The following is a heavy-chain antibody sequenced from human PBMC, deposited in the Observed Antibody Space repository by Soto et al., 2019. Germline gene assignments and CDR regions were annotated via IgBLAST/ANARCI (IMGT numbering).Heavy chain of an antibody. CDR2: IYYSGST. CDR3: ARDSITMVRGVIKDY. CDR1: GGSISSGDYY. D-gene: IGHD3-10*01. V-gene: IGHV4-30-4*01. Sequence: PSETLSLTCTVSGGSISSGDYYWSWIRQPPGKGLEWIGYIYYSGSTYYNPSLKSRVTISVDTSKNQFSLKLSSVTAADTAVYYCARDSITMVRGVIKDYWGQGTLVTVSS. J-gene: IGHJ4*02.